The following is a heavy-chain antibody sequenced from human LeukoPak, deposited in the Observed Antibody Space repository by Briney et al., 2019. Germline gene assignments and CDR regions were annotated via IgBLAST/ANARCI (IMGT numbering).Heavy chain of an antibody. CDR3: ARDRYSSGWTYFDY. J-gene: IGHJ4*02. Sequence: GGSLRLSCAASGFTLSSYAMHWVRQAPGKGLEWVAVISYDGSNKYYADSVKGRFTISRDNSKNTLYLQMNSLRAEDTAVYYCARDRYSSGWTYFDYWGQGTLVTVSS. D-gene: IGHD6-19*01. CDR1: GFTLSSYA. V-gene: IGHV3-30*04. CDR2: ISYDGSNK.